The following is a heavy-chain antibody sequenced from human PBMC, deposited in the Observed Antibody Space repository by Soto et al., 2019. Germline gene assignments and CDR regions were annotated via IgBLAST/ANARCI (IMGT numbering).Heavy chain of an antibody. CDR1: GFTFSSYA. D-gene: IGHD6-6*01. CDR3: ARDHSSSLYYGMDV. V-gene: IGHV3-30-3*01. CDR2: ISYDGSNK. J-gene: IGHJ6*02. Sequence: QVQLVESGGGVVQPGRSLRLSCAASGFTFSSYAMHWVRQAPGKGLEWVAVISYDGSNKYYADSVKGRFTISRDNSKNTLYLQRNSLRAEDTAVYYCARDHSSSLYYGMDVWGQGTTVTVSS.